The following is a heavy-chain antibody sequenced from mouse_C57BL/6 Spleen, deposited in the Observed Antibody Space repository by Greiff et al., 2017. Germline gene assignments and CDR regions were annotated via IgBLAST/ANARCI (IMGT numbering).Heavy chain of an antibody. V-gene: IGHV1-82*01. CDR1: GYAFTSYW. CDR2: INPGDGDT. D-gene: IGHD2-12*01. Sequence: VQLQPSGPELVKPGASVKISCKASGYAFTSYWMNWVKQRPGKGLEWIGRINPGDGDTNYNGKFKGKATLTVDKSSSTAYMQLSSLTSEDSAVYFCARRGDSYPYLDYWGQGTTLTVSS. CDR3: ARRGDSYPYLDY. J-gene: IGHJ2*01.